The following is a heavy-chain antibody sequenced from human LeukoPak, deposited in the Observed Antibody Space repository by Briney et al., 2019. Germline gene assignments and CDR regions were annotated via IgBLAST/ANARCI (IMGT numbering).Heavy chain of an antibody. D-gene: IGHD2-15*01. CDR2: IWYDGSNK. V-gene: IGHV3-33*08. Sequence: SGGSLRLSCAASGFTFSSYAMSWVRQAPGKGLEWVAVIWYDGSNKYYADSVKGRFTISRDNSMNTLYLQMSSLRAEDTAVYYCARERCSGSSCYDGMDVWGQGTTVTVSS. CDR1: GFTFSSYA. J-gene: IGHJ6*02. CDR3: ARERCSGSSCYDGMDV.